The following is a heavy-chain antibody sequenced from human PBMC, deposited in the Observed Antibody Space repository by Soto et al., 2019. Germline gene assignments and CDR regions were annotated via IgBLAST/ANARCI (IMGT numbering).Heavy chain of an antibody. D-gene: IGHD2-2*01. CDR1: GGSISSYY. V-gene: IGHV4-59*08. CDR3: ARLVEVADLFDY. Sequence: QVQLQESGPGLVKPSETLSLTCTVSGGSISSYYWSWIRQPPGKGLEWIGYIYYSGSTNYNPSLKSRVTISVDTSKNQSSLKLSSVTAADTAVYYCARLVEVADLFDYWGQGTLVTVSS. J-gene: IGHJ4*02. CDR2: IYYSGST.